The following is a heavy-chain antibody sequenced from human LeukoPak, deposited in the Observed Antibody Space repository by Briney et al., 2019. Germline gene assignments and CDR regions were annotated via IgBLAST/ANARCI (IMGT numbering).Heavy chain of an antibody. CDR2: INHSGST. V-gene: IGHV4-34*01. CDR3: ARGLGYGSVYYYYGMDV. J-gene: IGHJ6*02. D-gene: IGHD3-10*01. CDR1: GGSFSGYY. Sequence: SETLSLTCAVYGGSFSGYYWSWIRQPPGKGLEWIGEINHSGSTNYNPSLKSRVTISVDTSKNQFSLKLSSVTAADTAVYYCARGLGYGSVYYYYGMDVWGQGTTVTVFS.